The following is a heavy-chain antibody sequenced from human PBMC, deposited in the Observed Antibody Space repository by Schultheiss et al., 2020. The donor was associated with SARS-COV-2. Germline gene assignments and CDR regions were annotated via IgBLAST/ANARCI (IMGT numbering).Heavy chain of an antibody. V-gene: IGHV3-23*01. D-gene: IGHD5-18*01. CDR2: IRGSGGST. CDR1: GFTFSAYA. CDR3: ARTDTAMGFDY. J-gene: IGHJ4*02. Sequence: GGSLRLSCAASGFTFSAYAMTWVRQAPGKGLEWVSSIRGSGGSTYYADSVKGRFTISRDNSKNTLYLQMNSLRAEDTAVYYCARTDTAMGFDYWGQGTLVTVSS.